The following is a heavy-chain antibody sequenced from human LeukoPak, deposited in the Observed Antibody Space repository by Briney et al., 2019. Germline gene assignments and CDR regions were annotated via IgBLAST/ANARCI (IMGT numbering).Heavy chain of an antibody. CDR3: ARDQGYDSSGYYYYQFDY. D-gene: IGHD3-22*01. V-gene: IGHV1-2*02. J-gene: IGHJ4*02. CDR2: INPNSGGT. CDR1: GYTFTGYY. Sequence: ASVKVSCKASGYTFTGYYMHWVRQAPGQGLEWMGWINPNSGGTSYAQKFQGRVTMTRDMSTSTVYMELSSLRSEDTAVYYCARDQGYDSSGYYYYQFDYWGQGTLVTVSS.